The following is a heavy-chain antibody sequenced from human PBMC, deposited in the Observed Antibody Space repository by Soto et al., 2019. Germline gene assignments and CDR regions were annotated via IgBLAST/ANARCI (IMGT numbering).Heavy chain of an antibody. CDR1: GFTFSSYS. Sequence: GGSLRLSCAASGFTFSSYSMNWVRQAPGKGLEWVSYISSSSSTIYYADSVKGRFTISRDNAKNSLYLQMNSLRDEDTAVYYCARGRYSSSWYGPYYYYGMDVWGQGTTVTVS. CDR3: ARGRYSSSWYGPYYYYGMDV. V-gene: IGHV3-48*02. CDR2: ISSSSSTI. J-gene: IGHJ6*02. D-gene: IGHD6-13*01.